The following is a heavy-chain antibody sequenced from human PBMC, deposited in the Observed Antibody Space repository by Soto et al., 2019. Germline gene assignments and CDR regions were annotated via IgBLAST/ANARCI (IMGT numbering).Heavy chain of an antibody. Sequence: QVQLVQSGAEVKKPGSSVKVSCKASGGTFSSYTITWVRQAPGQGLERMGGITPMFGTPNYAQKFQGRVTITADESTSTAYMELSRLRSEDTAMYFCARDGTLYDSSAYYYLYWGQGTLVTVSS. CDR3: ARDGTLYDSSAYYYLY. J-gene: IGHJ4*02. D-gene: IGHD3-22*01. CDR1: GGTFSSYT. CDR2: ITPMFGTP. V-gene: IGHV1-69*01.